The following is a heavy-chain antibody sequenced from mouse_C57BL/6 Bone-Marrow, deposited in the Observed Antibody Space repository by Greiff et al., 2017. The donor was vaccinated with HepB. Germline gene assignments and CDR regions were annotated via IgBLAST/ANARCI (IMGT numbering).Heavy chain of an antibody. J-gene: IGHJ2*01. CDR1: GYTFTSYW. CDR3: SRSGVWDYALYYFDY. V-gene: IGHV1-52*01. D-gene: IGHD2-4*01. CDR2: IDPSDSET. Sequence: QVQLQQPGAELVRPGSSVKLSCKASGYTFTSYWMHWVKQRPIQGLEWIGNIDPSDSETHYNQKFKDKATLTVDKSSSTAYMQLSSLTSEDSAVYYCSRSGVWDYALYYFDYWGQGTTLTVSS.